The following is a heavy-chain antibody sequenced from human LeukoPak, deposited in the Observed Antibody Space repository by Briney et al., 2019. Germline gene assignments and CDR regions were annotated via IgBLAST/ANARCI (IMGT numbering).Heavy chain of an antibody. J-gene: IGHJ4*02. CDR3: AKDYYGSGSYDCYFDY. Sequence: PGRSLRLSCAASGFTFSSYGMHWVRQAPGKGLEWVAVISYDGSNKYYADSVKGRFTISRDNSKNTPYLQMNSLRAEDTAVYYCAKDYYGSGSYDCYFDYWGQGTLVTVSS. CDR1: GFTFSSYG. D-gene: IGHD3-10*01. CDR2: ISYDGSNK. V-gene: IGHV3-30*18.